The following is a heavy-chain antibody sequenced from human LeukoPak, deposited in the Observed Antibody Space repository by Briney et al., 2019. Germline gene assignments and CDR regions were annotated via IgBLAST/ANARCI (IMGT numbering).Heavy chain of an antibody. Sequence: GGSLRLSCAASGFTFSSYTMNWVRQAPGKGLEWVSYITSTSSTIYYADSVKGRFTISRDNAKNSLYLQMNSLRAEDTAVYYCARDRGIRGLDFWGQGTLVTVSS. CDR1: GFTFSSYT. V-gene: IGHV3-48*04. J-gene: IGHJ4*02. D-gene: IGHD3-3*02. CDR2: ITSTSSTI. CDR3: ARDRGIRGLDF.